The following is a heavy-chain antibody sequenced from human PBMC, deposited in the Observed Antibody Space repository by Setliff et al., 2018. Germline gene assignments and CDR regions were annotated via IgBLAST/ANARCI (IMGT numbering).Heavy chain of an antibody. D-gene: IGHD3-22*01. CDR1: GYTFTSYD. V-gene: IGHV1-8*02. CDR2: MNPNSGNT. Sequence: ASVKVSCKASGYTFTSYDINWVRQATGQGLEWMGWMNPNSGNTGYAQKFQGRVTMTEDTSTDTAYMELSSLRSEDTAVYYCAKGQGFYDSSATAWWVYWGQGTLVTVSS. CDR3: AKGQGFYDSSATAWWVY. J-gene: IGHJ4*02.